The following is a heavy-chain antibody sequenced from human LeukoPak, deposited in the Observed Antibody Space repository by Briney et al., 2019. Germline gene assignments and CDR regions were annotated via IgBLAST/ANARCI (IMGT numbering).Heavy chain of an antibody. CDR3: ARGRRFTIFGVVSGMDV. V-gene: IGHV1-2*04. J-gene: IGHJ6*04. Sequence: ASVKVSCKASGYTFTGYYMHWVRQAPGQGLEWMGWNNPNSGGTNYAQKFQGWVTMTRDTSISTAYMELSRLRSDDTAVYYCARGRRFTIFGVVSGMDVWGRGTMVTVSS. CDR1: GYTFTGYY. D-gene: IGHD3-3*01. CDR2: NNPNSGGT.